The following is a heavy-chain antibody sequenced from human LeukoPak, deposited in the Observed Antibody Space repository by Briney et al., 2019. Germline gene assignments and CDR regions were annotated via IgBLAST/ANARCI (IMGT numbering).Heavy chain of an antibody. CDR1: GFTFSSNA. CDR2: TSYDERNK. D-gene: IGHD3-22*01. CDR3: ARGWDNNDSSGYSA. Sequence: GGSLRLSCAASGFTFSSNAMHWVRQAPGKGLEWVAATSYDERNKYYGDSVRGRFTISRDNSKNTLYLQMNSLRVEDTALYYCARGWDNNDSSGYSAWGQGTLVAVSS. J-gene: IGHJ4*02. V-gene: IGHV3-30*04.